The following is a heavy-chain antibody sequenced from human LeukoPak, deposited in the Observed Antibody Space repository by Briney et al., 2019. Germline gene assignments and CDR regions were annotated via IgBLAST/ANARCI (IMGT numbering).Heavy chain of an antibody. Sequence: GASVKVSCKASGYTFTSYDINWVRQAPGQGLEWMGWMNPNSGNTGYAQKFRGRVTITRNTSISTAYMELSSLRSEDTAVYYCARGQRIAARREGFDPWGQGTLVTVSS. CDR3: ARGQRIAARREGFDP. D-gene: IGHD6-6*01. CDR2: MNPNSGNT. J-gene: IGHJ5*02. CDR1: GYTFTSYD. V-gene: IGHV1-8*03.